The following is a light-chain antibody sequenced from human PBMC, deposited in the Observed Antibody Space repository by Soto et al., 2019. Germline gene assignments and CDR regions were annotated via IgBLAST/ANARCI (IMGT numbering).Light chain of an antibody. J-gene: IGLJ1*01. V-gene: IGLV2-14*01. CDR2: EVS. CDR1: SSDVGNYNY. CDR3: SSYTSSSTLDV. Sequence: QSALTQPASVSGSPGQSITISCTGTSSDVGNYNYVSWYRQHPGKAPTLMIYEVSNRPSGVSNRISGAKSGNTSSLTISGRQADGEADYYCSSYTSSSTLDVFGTGTKLTVL.